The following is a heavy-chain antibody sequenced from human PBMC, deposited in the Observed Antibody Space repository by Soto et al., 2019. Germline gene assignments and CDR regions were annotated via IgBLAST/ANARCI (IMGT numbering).Heavy chain of an antibody. Sequence: ASVKVSCKASGYTFTSYGISWARQAPGQGLEWMGWISAYNGNTNYAQKLQGRVTMTTDTSTSTAYMELRSLRSDDTAVYYCARDHLRNYDFWSGYAFDPWGQGTLVTVSS. CDR3: ARDHLRNYDFWSGYAFDP. V-gene: IGHV1-18*01. CDR2: ISAYNGNT. J-gene: IGHJ5*02. CDR1: GYTFTSYG. D-gene: IGHD3-3*01.